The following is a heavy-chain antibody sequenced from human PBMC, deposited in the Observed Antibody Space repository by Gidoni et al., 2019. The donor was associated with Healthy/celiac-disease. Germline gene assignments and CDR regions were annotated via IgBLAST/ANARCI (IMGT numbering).Heavy chain of an antibody. J-gene: IGHJ4*02. D-gene: IGHD6-6*01. CDR1: GGSFSGYY. CDR2: INVGGSA. CDR3: ARGDSSSSELGY. V-gene: IGHV4-34*01. Sequence: VQLQQWGAGLLKPSETLSLTCAVHGGSFSGYYGSWIRQPPGKGLEWIGEINVGGSANYNPSLKSRVTISVDRSKNQFSLKLSSVTAADTAVYYCARGDSSSSELGYWGQGTLVTVSS.